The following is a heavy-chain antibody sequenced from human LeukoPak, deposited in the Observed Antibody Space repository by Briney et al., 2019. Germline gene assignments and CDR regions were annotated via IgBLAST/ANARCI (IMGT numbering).Heavy chain of an antibody. V-gene: IGHV3-21*01. D-gene: IGHD3-10*01. CDR2: ISSSSSYI. Sequence: PGGSLRLSCAASGFTFSSYSMNWVRQAPGKGLEWVSSISSSSSYIYYADSVKGRFTISRDNAKNSLYLQMNSLRAEDTAVYYCARGVRMVRGVIIKVDIIDYWGQGTLVTVSS. J-gene: IGHJ4*02. CDR3: ARGVRMVRGVIIKVDIIDY. CDR1: GFTFSSYS.